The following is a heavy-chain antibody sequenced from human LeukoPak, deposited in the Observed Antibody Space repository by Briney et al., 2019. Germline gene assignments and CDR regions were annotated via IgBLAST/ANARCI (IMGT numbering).Heavy chain of an antibody. Sequence: ASETLSLTCAVYGGSFSRYYWSWIRQSPGKGLEWIAEIDHRGDTDYNPSVKSRVTISVDTSKNQFSLKVRSLSAADTAVYYCARGATISETGYFDFWGQGTLVTVSS. CDR1: GGSFSRYY. J-gene: IGHJ4*03. D-gene: IGHD5-24*01. CDR3: ARGATISETGYFDF. V-gene: IGHV4-34*01. CDR2: IDHRGDT.